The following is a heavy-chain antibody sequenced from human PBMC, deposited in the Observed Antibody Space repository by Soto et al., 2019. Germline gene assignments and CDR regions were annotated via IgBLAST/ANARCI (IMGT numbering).Heavy chain of an antibody. CDR2: ISYDGSNK. J-gene: IGHJ4*02. V-gene: IGHV3-30*18. CDR3: AKASVYSGPEQWLVPLDY. Sequence: QVQLVESGGGVVQPGRSLRLSCAASGFTFSSYGMHWVRQAPGKGLEWVAVISYDGSNKYYADSVKGRFTISRDNSKNTLYLQMNSLRAEDTAVYYCAKASVYSGPEQWLVPLDYWGQGTLVTVSS. D-gene: IGHD6-19*01. CDR1: GFTFSSYG.